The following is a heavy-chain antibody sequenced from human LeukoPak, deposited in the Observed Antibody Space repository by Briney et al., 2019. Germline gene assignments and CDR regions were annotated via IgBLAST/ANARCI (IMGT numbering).Heavy chain of an antibody. J-gene: IGHJ5*02. D-gene: IGHD1-20*01. CDR2: ISSSSSYI. V-gene: IGHV3-21*01. Sequence: PGGSLRLSCAASGFTFSSYSMNWVRQAPGKGLEWVSSISSSSSYIYYADSVKGRFTISRDNAKNSLYLQMNSLRAEDTAVYCCARVGITGPRGWFDPWGQGTLVTVSS. CDR3: ARVGITGPRGWFDP. CDR1: GFTFSSYS.